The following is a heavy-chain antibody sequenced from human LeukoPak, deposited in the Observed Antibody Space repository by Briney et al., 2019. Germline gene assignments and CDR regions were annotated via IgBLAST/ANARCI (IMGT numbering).Heavy chain of an antibody. CDR2: IYYTGST. CDR1: GGSIRSSSYY. D-gene: IGHD3-22*01. J-gene: IGHJ2*01. Sequence: PSETLSLTCTVSGGSIRSSSYYWGWIRQPPGKGLEWIGCIYYTGSTNYNPSLKSRVTISVDTSKNQFSLKLSSVTAADTAVYYCARARPITMIVVLKFRGYFDLWGRGTLVTVSS. V-gene: IGHV4-39*07. CDR3: ARARPITMIVVLKFRGYFDL.